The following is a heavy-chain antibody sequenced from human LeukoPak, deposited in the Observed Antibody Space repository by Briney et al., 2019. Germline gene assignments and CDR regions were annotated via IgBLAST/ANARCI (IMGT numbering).Heavy chain of an antibody. CDR1: GGSISSSSYY. V-gene: IGHV4-39*01. CDR3: ARLRDYVWGSYRFVFDY. J-gene: IGHJ4*02. CDR2: IYYSGST. Sequence: SETLSLTCTVSGGSISSSSYYWGWIRQPPGKGLEWIGSIYYSGSTYYNPSLKSRVTISVDTSRNQFSLKLSSVTAADTAVYYCARLRDYVWGSYRFVFDYWGQGTLVTVSS. D-gene: IGHD3-16*02.